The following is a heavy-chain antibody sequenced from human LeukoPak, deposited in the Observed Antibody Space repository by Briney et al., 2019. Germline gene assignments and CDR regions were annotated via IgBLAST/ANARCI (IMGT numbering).Heavy chain of an antibody. J-gene: IGHJ4*02. CDR2: ISSSGSTI. CDR3: ARDAGYGYWVVDY. CDR1: GFTFSDYH. Sequence: GGSLRLSCAASGFTFSDYHMSWIRQAPGKGLEWVSYISSSGSTIYYADSVKGRFTISRDNAKNSLYLQMNSLRAEDTAVYYCARDAGYGYWVVDYWGQGTLVTVSS. D-gene: IGHD5-18*01. V-gene: IGHV3-11*04.